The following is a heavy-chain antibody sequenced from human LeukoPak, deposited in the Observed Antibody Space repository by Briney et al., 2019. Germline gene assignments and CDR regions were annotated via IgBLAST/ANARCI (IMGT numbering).Heavy chain of an antibody. CDR3: AKESGQLDV. CDR2: ISGGGSSI. V-gene: IGHV3-23*01. D-gene: IGHD3-3*01. CDR1: GFTFTDFA. Sequence: GGSLRISCAASGFTFTDFAMSWVRQAPGKGLEWVSVISGGGSSIYYADSVKGRFSISRDNSKNILYLQTNGLRGEDTAVYYCAKESGQLDVWGKGTTVTVSS. J-gene: IGHJ6*04.